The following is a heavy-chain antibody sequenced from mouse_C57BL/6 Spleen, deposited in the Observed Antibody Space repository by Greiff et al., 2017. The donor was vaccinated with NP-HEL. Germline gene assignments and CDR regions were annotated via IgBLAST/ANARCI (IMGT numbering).Heavy chain of an antibody. J-gene: IGHJ3*01. Sequence: QVQLKQPGAELVKPGASVKLSCKASGYTFTSYWMHWVKQRPGQGLEWIGMIHPNSGSTNYNEKFKSKATLTVDKSSSTAYMQLSSLTSEDSAVYYCARCIYYDYDGFAYWGQGTLVTVSA. D-gene: IGHD2-4*01. CDR2: IHPNSGST. CDR1: GYTFTSYW. V-gene: IGHV1-64*01. CDR3: ARCIYYDYDGFAY.